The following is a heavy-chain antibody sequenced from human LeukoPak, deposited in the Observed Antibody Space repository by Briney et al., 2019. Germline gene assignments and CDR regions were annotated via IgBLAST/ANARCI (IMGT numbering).Heavy chain of an antibody. Sequence: GGSLRLSCAASGFSFNDYGMSWVRQAPGQGPEWVSGITWNGGSTDYAASVKGRFTISRDNAKNSLYLRMNSLKTEDTAVYYCTGNYYGSGSYADFDYWGQGTLVTVS. CDR2: ITWNGGST. V-gene: IGHV3-20*04. D-gene: IGHD3-10*01. CDR1: GFSFNDYG. CDR3: TGNYYGSGSYADFDY. J-gene: IGHJ4*02.